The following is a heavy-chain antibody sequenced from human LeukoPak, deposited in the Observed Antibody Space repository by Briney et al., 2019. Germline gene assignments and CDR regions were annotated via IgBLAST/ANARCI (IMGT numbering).Heavy chain of an antibody. CDR1: GYTFTSYG. Sequence: ASVKVSCKASGYTFTSYGISWVRQAPGQGLEWMGWISAYNGNTNYTQKLQGGVTMTTDTSTSTAYMELRSLRSDDTAVYYCARDEIASIAAAGTLRPSLGFDPWGQGTLVTVSS. V-gene: IGHV1-18*01. CDR2: ISAYNGNT. D-gene: IGHD6-13*01. CDR3: ARDEIASIAAAGTLRPSLGFDP. J-gene: IGHJ5*02.